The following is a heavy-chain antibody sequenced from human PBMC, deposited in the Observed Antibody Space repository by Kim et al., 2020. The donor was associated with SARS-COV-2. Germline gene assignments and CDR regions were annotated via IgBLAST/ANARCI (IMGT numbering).Heavy chain of an antibody. CDR2: ISGSGGST. J-gene: IGHJ1*01. CDR3: ADRGLKMATKSPEYFQH. CDR1: GFTFSSYA. Sequence: GGSLRLSCAASGFTFSSYAMSWVRQAPGKGLEWVSAISGSGGSTYYADSVKGRFTISRDNSKNTLYLQMNSLRAEDTAVYYCADRGLKMATKSPEYFQHWGQGTLVTVSS. V-gene: IGHV3-23*01. D-gene: IGHD5-12*01.